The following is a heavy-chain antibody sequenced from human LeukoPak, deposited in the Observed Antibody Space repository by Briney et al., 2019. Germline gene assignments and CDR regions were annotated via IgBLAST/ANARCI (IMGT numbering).Heavy chain of an antibody. CDR2: ISGSGGST. J-gene: IGHJ4*02. CDR1: GFTFSSYS. CDR3: AKDLRAWRYFDWSDY. D-gene: IGHD3-9*01. Sequence: GGSLRLSCAASGFTFSSYSMNWVRQAPGKGLEWVSAISGSGGSTYYADSVKGRFTISRDNSKNTLYLQMNSLRAEDTAVYYCAKDLRAWRYFDWSDYWGQGTLVTVSS. V-gene: IGHV3-23*01.